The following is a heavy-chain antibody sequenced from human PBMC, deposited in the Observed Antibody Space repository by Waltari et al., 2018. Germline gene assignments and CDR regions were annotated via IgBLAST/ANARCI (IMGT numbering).Heavy chain of an antibody. D-gene: IGHD2-2*01. CDR3: TTEGGRTWPMY. J-gene: IGHJ4*02. Sequence: EVQLVESGGGLVKPGDSLRLSCLDSGFTFDNARINWVRQAPGKGLEWVGRLKSKAEGGTTDYAAPVKGRFAISRDDSKDTAYLQMNSLKTEDTAMYFCTTEGGRTWPMYWGQGTLVTVSS. CDR2: LKSKAEGGTT. V-gene: IGHV3-15*07. CDR1: GFTFDNAR.